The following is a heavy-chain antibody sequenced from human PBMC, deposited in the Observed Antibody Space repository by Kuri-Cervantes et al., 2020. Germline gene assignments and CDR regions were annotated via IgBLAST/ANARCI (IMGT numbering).Heavy chain of an antibody. V-gene: IGHV1-18*01. CDR3: ARVKSSITMVQGVIITSSPHYYMDV. J-gene: IGHJ6*03. CDR1: GYTFTSYG. D-gene: IGHD3-10*01. Sequence: ASVKVSCKASGYTFTSYGISWVRQAPGQGLEWMGWISAYNGNTNYAQKLQGRVTMTTDTSTSTAYMELRSLRSEDTAVYYCARVKSSITMVQGVIITSSPHYYMDVWGKGTTVTVSS. CDR2: ISAYNGNT.